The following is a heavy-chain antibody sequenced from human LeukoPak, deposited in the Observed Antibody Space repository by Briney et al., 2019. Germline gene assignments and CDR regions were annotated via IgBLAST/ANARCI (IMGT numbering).Heavy chain of an antibody. CDR1: GFTFSDYY. V-gene: IGHV3-11*01. J-gene: IGHJ4*02. CDR2: ISSSGSTI. CDR3: AKERIGGWPQLGIDY. Sequence: GGSLRLSCAASGFTFSDYYMSWIRQAPGKGLEWVSYISSSGSTIYYADSVKGRFTISRDNSKNTLYLQMNSLRAEDTAVYYCAKERIGGWPQLGIDYWGQGTLVTVSS. D-gene: IGHD5-24*01.